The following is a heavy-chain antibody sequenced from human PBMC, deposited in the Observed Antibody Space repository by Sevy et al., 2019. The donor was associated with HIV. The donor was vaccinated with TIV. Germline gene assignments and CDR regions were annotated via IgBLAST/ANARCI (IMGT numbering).Heavy chain of an antibody. D-gene: IGHD2-15*01. J-gene: IGHJ6*02. V-gene: IGHV3-11*01. CDR3: ARTYCSGGSCSYYYYGMDV. CDR1: GFTFSDYY. Sequence: GGSLRLSCAASGFTFSDYYMSWIRQAPGKGLEWVSYISSSGSTIYDADSVKGRFTISRDNAKNSLYLQMNSLRAEDTAVYYCARTYCSGGSCSYYYYGMDVWGQGTTVTVSS. CDR2: ISSSGSTI.